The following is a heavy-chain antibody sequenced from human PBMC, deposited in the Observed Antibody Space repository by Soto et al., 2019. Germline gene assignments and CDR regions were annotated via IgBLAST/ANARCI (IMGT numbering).Heavy chain of an antibody. CDR3: AREDGDFVYVH. CDR2: VFFTGST. Sequence: QVQLRESGPGLLRPSETLSLTCTVSGGSIRNYYLTWIRQSPGKGLEWIGHVFFTGSTKCSPSLESRVTISVDTSQNQFSLSLTSVTTADTAVYYCAREDGDFVYVHWGQGTLVTVSS. J-gene: IGHJ4*02. V-gene: IGHV4-59*01. D-gene: IGHD4-17*01. CDR1: GGSIRNYY.